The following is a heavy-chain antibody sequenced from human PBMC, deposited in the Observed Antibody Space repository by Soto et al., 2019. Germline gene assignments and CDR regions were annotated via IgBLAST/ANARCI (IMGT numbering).Heavy chain of an antibody. CDR1: GYTFSSYD. J-gene: IGHJ5*02. D-gene: IGHD1-26*01. Sequence: QVQLVQSGAEVKKPGASLKVSCKASGYTFSSYDINWVRQATGQGLEWMGWMNPNSGNTGYAQKFQGRVTMTRNTSIRTAYMELSSLRSEDTAVYYCAIRDSRWERHWLDPWGQGTLVTVSS. CDR3: AIRDSRWERHWLDP. CDR2: MNPNSGNT. V-gene: IGHV1-8*01.